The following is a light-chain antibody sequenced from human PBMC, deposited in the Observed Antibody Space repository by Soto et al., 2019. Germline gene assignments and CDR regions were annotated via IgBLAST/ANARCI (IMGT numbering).Light chain of an antibody. J-gene: IGKJ3*01. V-gene: IGKV3-20*01. Sequence: EIVLTQSPGTLSLSPGERATLSCRASQSVSSSYLAWYQQKPGQAPRLLIYGASSRATGNPDRFSGSGSGTAFTLTISRLEPEDFAVYYCQQYGSSQFTFGPGTKVDIK. CDR1: QSVSSSY. CDR2: GAS. CDR3: QQYGSSQFT.